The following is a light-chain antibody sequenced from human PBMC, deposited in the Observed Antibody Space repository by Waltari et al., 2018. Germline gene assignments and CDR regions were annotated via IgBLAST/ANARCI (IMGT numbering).Light chain of an antibody. CDR2: GNN. V-gene: IGLV1-40*01. CDR3: QSSDSSLSGSV. J-gene: IGLJ2*01. Sequence: QSVLTQPPSVSGAPGQRVTISCTGSSSNIGAGYDIHWYQQLPGTDTKVLIYGNNNRASGVPDRFSGSKSGTSASLAITGLEAEDEAEYYCQSSDSSLSGSVFGGGTKLTVL. CDR1: SSNIGAGYD.